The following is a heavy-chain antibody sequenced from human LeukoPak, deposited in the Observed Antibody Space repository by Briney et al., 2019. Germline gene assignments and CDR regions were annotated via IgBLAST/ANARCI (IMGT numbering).Heavy chain of an antibody. V-gene: IGHV4-39*07. D-gene: IGHD3-9*01. CDR1: GGSISSSSYY. Sequence: SETLSLTCTVSGGSISSSSYYWGWIRQPPGKGLEWIGSIYYSGSTYYNPSLKSRVTISVDTSKNQFSLQLSSVTAADTAVYYCARAATRGYFDWLLYQGNWFDPWGQGTLVTVSS. J-gene: IGHJ5*02. CDR2: IYYSGST. CDR3: ARAATRGYFDWLLYQGNWFDP.